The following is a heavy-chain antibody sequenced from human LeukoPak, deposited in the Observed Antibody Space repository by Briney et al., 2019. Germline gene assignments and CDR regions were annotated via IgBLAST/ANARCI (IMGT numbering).Heavy chain of an antibody. CDR2: ISYDGSNK. D-gene: IGHD6-19*01. V-gene: IGHV3-30*19. Sequence: GGSLRLSCAASGFTFSSYGMHWVRQAPGKGLEWVAVISYDGSNKYYADSVKGRFTISRDNVRNSLYLEMNNLRAEDTALYYCVKDSSPGGGYSSGPDHWGQGTLVTVSS. CDR1: GFTFSSYG. J-gene: IGHJ4*02. CDR3: VKDSSPGGGYSSGPDH.